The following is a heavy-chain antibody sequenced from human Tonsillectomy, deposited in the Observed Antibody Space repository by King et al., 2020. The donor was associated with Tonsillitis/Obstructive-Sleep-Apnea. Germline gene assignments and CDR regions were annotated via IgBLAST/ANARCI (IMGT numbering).Heavy chain of an antibody. CDR3: TTDYNSLTDYQFDH. Sequence: VQLVESGGGFVKPGGSLRLSCAASGFTISNAWMRWVRQGPVKGLEWVGRIRSKTSGGATDYAAPVQGRFTVSRDDSTNTLFLEMNSLKTEDTAVYYCTTDYNSLTDYQFDHWGQGTLVTVSS. D-gene: IGHD3-9*01. CDR2: IRSKTSGGAT. V-gene: IGHV3-15*01. CDR1: GFTISNAW. J-gene: IGHJ4*02.